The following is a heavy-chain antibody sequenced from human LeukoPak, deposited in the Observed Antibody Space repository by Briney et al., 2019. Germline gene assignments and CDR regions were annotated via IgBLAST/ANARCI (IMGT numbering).Heavy chain of an antibody. CDR2: IYSGGST. J-gene: IGHJ3*02. Sequence: GGSLRLSCAASGFTVSSNYMSWVRQAPGKGLEWVSVIYSGGSTYYADSVKGRFTISRDNSKNTLYLQMNSLRAEDTAVYYCAKGGTTYYYDSSGYSDDAFDIWGQGTMVTVSS. CDR1: GFTVSSNY. CDR3: AKGGTTYYYDSSGYSDDAFDI. V-gene: IGHV3-53*01. D-gene: IGHD3-22*01.